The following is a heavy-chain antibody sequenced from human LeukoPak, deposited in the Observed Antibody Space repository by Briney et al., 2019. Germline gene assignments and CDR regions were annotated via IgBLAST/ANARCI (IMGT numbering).Heavy chain of an antibody. CDR3: ARGGGYYDSSGYRHFDY. V-gene: IGHV4-34*01. CDR2: INHSGST. J-gene: IGHJ4*02. CDR1: GGSFGGYY. Sequence: SETLSLTCAVYGGSFGGYYWSWIRQPPGKGLEWIGEINHSGSTNYNPSLKSRVTISVDTSKNQFSLKLSSVTAADTAVYYCARGGGYYDSSGYRHFDYWGQGTLVTVSS. D-gene: IGHD3-22*01.